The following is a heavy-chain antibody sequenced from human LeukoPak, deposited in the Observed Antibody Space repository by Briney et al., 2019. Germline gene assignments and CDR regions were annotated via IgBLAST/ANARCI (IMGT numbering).Heavy chain of an antibody. CDR2: ISGSGGIT. J-gene: IGHJ4*02. V-gene: IGHV3-23*01. CDR1: GFSFSKYG. D-gene: IGHD5-18*01. CDR3: TRPQPYDY. Sequence: PGGSLRLSCAGSGFSFSKYGMSWVRQAPGKGLEWVSAISGSGGITYYADSVKGRFTISRDNAKNSLFLQMNSLRAEDTAVYYCTRPQPYDYWGQGTLVTVSS.